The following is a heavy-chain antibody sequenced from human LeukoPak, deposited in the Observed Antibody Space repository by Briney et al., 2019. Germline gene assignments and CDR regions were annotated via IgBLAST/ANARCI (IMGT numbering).Heavy chain of an antibody. CDR3: ARGFAAMVWEYYYYMDV. CDR2: ISGSGGST. J-gene: IGHJ6*03. V-gene: IGHV3-23*01. Sequence: GVSLTLSCAASGFTFSSYAMSWVRQAPGKGLEWVSAISGSGGSTYYADSVKGRFTISRDNSKNTLYLQMNSLRAEDTAVYYCARGFAAMVWEYYYYMDVWGKATTVTVSS. CDR1: GFTFSSYA. D-gene: IGHD5-18*01.